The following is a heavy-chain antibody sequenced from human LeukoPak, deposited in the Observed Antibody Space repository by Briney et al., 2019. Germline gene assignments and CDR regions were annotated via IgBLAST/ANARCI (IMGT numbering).Heavy chain of an antibody. J-gene: IGHJ6*02. CDR1: GFTFGDHA. D-gene: IGHD5-18*01. V-gene: IGHV3-49*04. Sequence: GGSLRLSCTASGFTFGDHAMSWVRQAPGKGLEWVGFIRSKAYGGTTEYAASVKDRFTISRDDSKSIAYLQMNSLKTEDTAVYHCSRGPIQLWLHNAMDVWGQGTTVTVSS. CDR2: IRSKAYGGTT. CDR3: SRGPIQLWLHNAMDV.